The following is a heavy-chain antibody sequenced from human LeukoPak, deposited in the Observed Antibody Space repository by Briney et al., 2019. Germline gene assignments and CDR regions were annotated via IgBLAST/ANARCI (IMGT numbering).Heavy chain of an antibody. CDR2: IDPNTGGT. J-gene: IGHJ4*02. V-gene: IGHV1-2*06. Sequence: ASVKVSCKTSGYTFTNYYIPWVRQAPGQGLEWMGRIDPNTGGTKSAKNFQGRVTMTRDTSISTAYMALSGLRSDDTAVYYCASLYDIVGTTVDYWGQGTLVTVSS. CDR1: GYTFTNYY. CDR3: ASLYDIVGTTVDY. D-gene: IGHD1-26*01.